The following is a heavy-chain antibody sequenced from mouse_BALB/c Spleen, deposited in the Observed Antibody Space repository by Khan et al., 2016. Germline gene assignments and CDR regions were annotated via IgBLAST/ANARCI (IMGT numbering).Heavy chain of an antibody. Sequence: VQLQQSGAELVKPGASVKLSCTASGFNIKDTYMHWVKQRPEQGLEWIGRIDPANGNTKYDPKFQGKATITADTSSNTAFLQLSSLTSEDTAVYYWARGYCGTSHFDYWGQGTTLTVSS. CDR1: GFNIKDTY. J-gene: IGHJ2*01. D-gene: IGHD1-1*01. CDR3: ARGYCGTSHFDY. CDR2: IDPANGNT. V-gene: IGHV14-3*02.